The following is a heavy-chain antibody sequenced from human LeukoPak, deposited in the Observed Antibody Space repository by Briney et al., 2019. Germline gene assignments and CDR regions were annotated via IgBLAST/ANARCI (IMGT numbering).Heavy chain of an antibody. Sequence: SVKVSCKASGGTFSSYAISWVRQAPGQGLEWMGRIIPIFGIANYAQKFQGRVTITADKSTSTAYMELSSLRSEDTAVYHCARTDTHTPDFDYWGQGTLVTVSS. J-gene: IGHJ4*02. V-gene: IGHV1-69*04. CDR3: ARTDTHTPDFDY. CDR1: GGTFSSYA. CDR2: IIPIFGIA. D-gene: IGHD5-18*01.